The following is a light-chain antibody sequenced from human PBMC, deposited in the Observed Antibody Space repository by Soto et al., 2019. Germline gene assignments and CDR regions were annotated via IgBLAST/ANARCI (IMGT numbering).Light chain of an antibody. CDR1: QSISSW. CDR2: KAS. V-gene: IGKV1-5*03. Sequence: DIQMTQSPSTLSASVGDRVTITCRASQSISSWLAWYQQKPGKAPKLLIYKASSLESGVPSRFSGNGSGTECTLTISSLQPDDFAAYYCQQYNSLWTVGKGTKVQLK. CDR3: QQYNSLWT. J-gene: IGKJ1*01.